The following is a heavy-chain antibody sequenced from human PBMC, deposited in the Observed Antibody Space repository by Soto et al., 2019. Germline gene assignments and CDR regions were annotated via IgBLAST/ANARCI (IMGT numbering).Heavy chain of an antibody. J-gene: IGHJ3*02. D-gene: IGHD6-19*01. CDR2: IYPGDSDT. CDR3: GLSPQYSSRPDASPI. Sequence: PGESLKISCKGSGYSFTSYWIGWVRQMPGKGLEWMGIIYPGDSDTRYSPSFQGQVTVSADKSISTAYLQWSSLKASDTAMYYCGLSPQYSSRPDASPIWRQGTMVTV. CDR1: GYSFTSYW. V-gene: IGHV5-51*01.